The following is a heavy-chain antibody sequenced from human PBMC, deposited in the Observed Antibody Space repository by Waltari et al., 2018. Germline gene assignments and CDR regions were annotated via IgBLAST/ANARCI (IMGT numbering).Heavy chain of an antibody. CDR1: GFTFSSYG. D-gene: IGHD2-8*01. CDR3: AKDRATKYYFDY. V-gene: IGHV3-30*02. Sequence: QVQLVESGGGVVQPGGSLRLSCAASGFTFSSYGMHWVRQAPGKGLEWVAFIRYDGSNKYYADSVKGRFTISRDNSKNTLYLQMNSLRAEDTAVYYCAKDRATKYYFDYWGQGTLVTVSS. CDR2: IRYDGSNK. J-gene: IGHJ4*02.